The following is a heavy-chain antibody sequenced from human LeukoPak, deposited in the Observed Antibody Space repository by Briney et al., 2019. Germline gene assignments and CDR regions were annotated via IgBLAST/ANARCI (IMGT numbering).Heavy chain of an antibody. J-gene: IGHJ5*02. Sequence: PSETLSHTCAVYGGSFSGYYWSWIRQPPGKGLEWIGEINHSGSTNYNPSLKSRVTISVDTSKNQFSLKLSSVTAADTAVYYCARGRYSSSSGLVWFDPWGQGTLVTVSS. V-gene: IGHV4-34*01. CDR3: ARGRYSSSSGLVWFDP. CDR2: INHSGST. CDR1: GGSFSGYY. D-gene: IGHD6-6*01.